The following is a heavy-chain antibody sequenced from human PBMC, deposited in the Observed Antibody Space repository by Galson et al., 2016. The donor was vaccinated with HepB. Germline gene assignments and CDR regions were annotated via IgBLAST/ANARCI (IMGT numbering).Heavy chain of an antibody. J-gene: IGHJ6*02. CDR1: GFTFSSYA. Sequence: SLRLSCAASGFTFSSYAMHWVRQAPGKGLEWVAVISYDGSNKYYADSVKGRFTISRDNSKNTLYLQMNSLRAEDTAVYCCARKELYYYYYGMDVWGQGTTVTVSS. CDR3: ARKELYYYYYGMDV. D-gene: IGHD1-7*01. V-gene: IGHV3-30-3*01. CDR2: ISYDGSNK.